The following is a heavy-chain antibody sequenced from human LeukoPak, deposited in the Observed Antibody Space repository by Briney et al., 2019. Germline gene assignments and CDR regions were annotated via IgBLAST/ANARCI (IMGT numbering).Heavy chain of an antibody. CDR1: GFTFSIYS. D-gene: IGHD5-24*01. Sequence: GGSLRLSCAASGFTFSIYSMNWVRQAPGKGLEWISYISSSSSTIYYADSVKGRFTISRDNTKNSLYLQMNSLRSEDTAVYYCAWLATPWADYWGQGTLVTVSS. CDR3: AWLATPWADY. J-gene: IGHJ4*02. V-gene: IGHV3-48*04. CDR2: ISSSSSTI.